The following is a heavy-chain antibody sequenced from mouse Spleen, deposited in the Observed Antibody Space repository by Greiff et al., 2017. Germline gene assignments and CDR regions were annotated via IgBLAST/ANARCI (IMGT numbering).Heavy chain of an antibody. CDR1: GFSLTSYG. D-gene: IGHD2-5*01. Sequence: VKLVESGPGLVAPSQSLSITCTISGFSLTSYGVHWVRQPPGKGLEWLVVIWSDGSTTYNSALKSRLSISKDNSKSQVFLKVNSLQADDTAMYYCARGSNRYWYFDVWGAGTTVTVSS. CDR2: IWSDGST. J-gene: IGHJ1*01. V-gene: IGHV2-6-1*01. CDR3: ARGSNRYWYFDV.